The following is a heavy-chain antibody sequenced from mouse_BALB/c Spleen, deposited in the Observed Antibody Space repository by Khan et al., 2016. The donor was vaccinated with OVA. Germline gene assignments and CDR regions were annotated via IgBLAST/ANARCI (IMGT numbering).Heavy chain of an antibody. Sequence: QVQLKESGPGLVAPSQSLSITCTVSGLSLTNYGISWIRQPPGKGLEWLGVIWGDGSTNYHSALISRLSINKDNSKSQVFLKLNNLQTDDTATYYCAIIYYGYDWFTYWGQGTLVTVSA. D-gene: IGHD2-2*01. J-gene: IGHJ3*01. CDR1: GLSLTNYG. V-gene: IGHV2-3*01. CDR2: IWGDGST. CDR3: AIIYYGYDWFTY.